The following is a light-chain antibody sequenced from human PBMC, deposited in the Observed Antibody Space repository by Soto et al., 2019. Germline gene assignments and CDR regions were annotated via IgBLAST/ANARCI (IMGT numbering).Light chain of an antibody. J-gene: IGKJ4*01. Sequence: DIQMTQSPSSLSASVGDRVTITCRASQSISSYLNWYQQKPGKAPKLLIYAASSLQSGVPSRFSGSGSGTEFTLTISSLQPEDFATYYCQQLHSFPLTFGGGTKV. CDR3: QQLHSFPLT. CDR1: QSISSY. V-gene: IGKV1-9*01. CDR2: AAS.